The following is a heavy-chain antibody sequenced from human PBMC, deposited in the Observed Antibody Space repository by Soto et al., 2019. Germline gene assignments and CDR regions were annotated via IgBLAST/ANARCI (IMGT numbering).Heavy chain of an antibody. CDR3: ARARPGGSYINY. D-gene: IGHD1-26*01. V-gene: IGHV3-21*01. Sequence: GGSLRLSCAASGFTFSSYSMTWVRQSPGKGLEWVSSISSSSSYIHDADSVKGRFTISRDNAKNSLYLQMNSLRAEDTAVYYGARARPGGSYINYWAQGTLVTVSS. CDR1: GFTFSSYS. CDR2: ISSSSSYI. J-gene: IGHJ4*02.